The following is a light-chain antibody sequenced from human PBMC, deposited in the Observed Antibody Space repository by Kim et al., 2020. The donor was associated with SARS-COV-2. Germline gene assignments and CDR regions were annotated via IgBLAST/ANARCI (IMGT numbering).Light chain of an antibody. CDR1: SSDVGSYNL. J-gene: IGLJ2*01. V-gene: IGLV2-23*02. CDR2: EVS. CDR3: CSCAGSSTSDVV. Sequence: SITIACTGTSSDVGSYNLVSWHPQPPGKAPKLMIYEVSKRPSGVSNRFSGSKSGNTASLTISGLQAEDEADYYCCSCAGSSTSDVVFGGGTQLTVL.